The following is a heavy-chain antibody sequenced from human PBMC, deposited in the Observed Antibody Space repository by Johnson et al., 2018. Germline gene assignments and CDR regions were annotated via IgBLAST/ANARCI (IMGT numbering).Heavy chain of an antibody. CDR3: ARDQLVYARTSGMDG. V-gene: IGHV3-48*02. CDR1: GFTFSRDN. J-gene: IGHJ6*02. Sequence: VQLVQSGGGLVQPGWSLRLTCAASGFTFSRDNMNWVRQAPGTGREWVSYIRFGSDFMYYLDSVKGRFIISRDNVKDSLYLEMSSLRDEETAGYYCARDQLVYARTSGMDGWGQGTTVIVSS. D-gene: IGHD2-8*01. CDR2: IRFGSDFM.